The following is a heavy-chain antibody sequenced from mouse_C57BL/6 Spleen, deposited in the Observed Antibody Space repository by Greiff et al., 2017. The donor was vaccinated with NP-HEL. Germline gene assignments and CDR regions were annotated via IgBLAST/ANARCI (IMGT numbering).Heavy chain of an antibody. V-gene: IGHV5-2*01. D-gene: IGHD2-4*01. J-gene: IGHJ1*03. CDR3: ARQDDYDGYFDV. CDR2: INSDGGST. Sequence: EVKLLESGGGLVQPGESLKLSCESNEYEFPSHDMSWVRTTPEKRLELVAAINSDGGSTYYPDTMERRFIISRDNTKKTLYLQMSSLRSEDTALYYCARQDDYDGYFDVWGTGTTVTVSS. CDR1: EYEFPSHD.